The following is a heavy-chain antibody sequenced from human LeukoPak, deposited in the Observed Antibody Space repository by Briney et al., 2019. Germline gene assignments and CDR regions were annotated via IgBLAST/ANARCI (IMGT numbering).Heavy chain of an antibody. J-gene: IGHJ4*02. CDR3: ALIPYCTTATCYYFDF. CDR1: GYTFTTYG. CDR2: ISTYNGDT. V-gene: IGHV1-18*01. D-gene: IGHD2-2*01. Sequence: ASVKVSCKASGYTFTTYGISWVRQAPGQGLEWMGWISTYNGDTNYAQKLQGRVTMTADTSTSTTYMELRSLRSDDTAVYYCALIPYCTTATCYYFDFWGQGTLVTVSS.